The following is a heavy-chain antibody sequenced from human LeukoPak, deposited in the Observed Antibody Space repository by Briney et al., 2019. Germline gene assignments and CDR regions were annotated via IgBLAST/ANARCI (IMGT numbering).Heavy chain of an antibody. Sequence: GGSLRLSCAASGFSFSSYGMYWVRQAPGKGLEWVAVIWYDGSNKYYADSVKGRFTISRDNSKNTLYLQMNSLRVEDTAVYYCASLRSGPRYGMDVWGQGTTVTVSS. CDR3: ASLRSGPRYGMDV. CDR2: IWYDGSNK. CDR1: GFSFSSYG. J-gene: IGHJ6*02. D-gene: IGHD3-3*01. V-gene: IGHV3-33*07.